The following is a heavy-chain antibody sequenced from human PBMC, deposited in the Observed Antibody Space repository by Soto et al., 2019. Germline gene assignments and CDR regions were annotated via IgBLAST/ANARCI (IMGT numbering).Heavy chain of an antibody. J-gene: IGHJ4*02. V-gene: IGHV3-30*03. CDR3: ARDQGRSITCQLDY. Sequence: PGGSLRLSCAASGFTFSSYGMHWVRQAPGKGLEWVAVISYDGSNTYYADSVKDRFTISRDNMLYLQMNSLRAEDTAVYYCARDQGRSITCQLDYWGQGTLVTVSS. D-gene: IGHD2-2*01. CDR1: GFTFSSYG. CDR2: ISYDGSNT.